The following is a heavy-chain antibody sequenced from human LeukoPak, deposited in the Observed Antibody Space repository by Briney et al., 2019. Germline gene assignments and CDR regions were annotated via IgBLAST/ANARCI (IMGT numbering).Heavy chain of an antibody. V-gene: IGHV3-7*01. CDR2: IKHDGSEK. J-gene: IGHJ4*02. CDR3: ATSFGVY. CDR1: GFTFRSRG. Sequence: GGTLRLSCAASGFTFRSRGMTWVRQAPGKGLEWVANIKHDGSEKNYVDSVKGRFTISRDNAKDSLYLQMNSLRVDDAAIYYCATSFGVYWGQGTLVIVSS. D-gene: IGHD2-8*01.